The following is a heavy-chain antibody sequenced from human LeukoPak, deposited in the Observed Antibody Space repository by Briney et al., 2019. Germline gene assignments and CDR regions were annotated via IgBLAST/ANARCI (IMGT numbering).Heavy chain of an antibody. V-gene: IGHV1-46*01. Sequence: ASVKVSCKASGYTFISYYIHWVRQAPGQGLEWMGIINPSGGSTSYAQKFQARVTMTRDMSTSTVYMELSSLRSEDTAVYYCARVHRYCSGGSCYPYYYYMDVWGKGTTVTVSS. CDR2: INPSGGST. D-gene: IGHD2-15*01. CDR1: GYTFISYY. J-gene: IGHJ6*03. CDR3: ARVHRYCSGGSCYPYYYYMDV.